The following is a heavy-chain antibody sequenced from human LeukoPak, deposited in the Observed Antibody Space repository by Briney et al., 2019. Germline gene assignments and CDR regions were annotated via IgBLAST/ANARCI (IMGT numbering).Heavy chain of an antibody. J-gene: IGHJ3*02. D-gene: IGHD3-3*01. V-gene: IGHV1-69*13. CDR3: ARSARITIFGVAHDAFDI. CDR2: IIPIFGTA. Sequence: SVKVSCKASGGTFSSYAISWVRQAPGQGLEWMGGIIPIFGTANYAQRFQGRVTITADESTSTAYMELSSLRSEDTAVYYCARSARITIFGVAHDAFDIWGQGTMVTVSS. CDR1: GGTFSSYA.